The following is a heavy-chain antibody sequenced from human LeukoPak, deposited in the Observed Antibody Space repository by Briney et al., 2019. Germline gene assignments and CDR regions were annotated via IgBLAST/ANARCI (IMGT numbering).Heavy chain of an antibody. J-gene: IGHJ4*02. CDR3: ARDIAVAGKTEGY. CDR2: IYHSGST. Sequence: SETLSLTCTVSGYSISSGYYWGWIRQPPGKGLEWIGSIYHSGSTYYNPSLKSRVTISVDTSKNQFSLKLSSVTAADTAVYYCARDIAVAGKTEGYWGQGTLVTVSS. V-gene: IGHV4-38-2*02. CDR1: GYSISSGYY. D-gene: IGHD6-19*01.